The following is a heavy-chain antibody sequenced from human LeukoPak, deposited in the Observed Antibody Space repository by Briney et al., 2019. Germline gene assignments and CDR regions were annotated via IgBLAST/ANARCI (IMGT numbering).Heavy chain of an antibody. D-gene: IGHD2-2*01. Sequence: GGSLRLSCAASGFTFTRNAMAWVRQAPGKGLEWVSAIDGSGGTTFYADSVKGRVTISRVQSTNTVYLQMSSLRADDTAVYYCAKAHCSSTSCSRADNWGQGTLVTVSS. CDR1: GFTFTRNA. V-gene: IGHV3-23*01. CDR3: AKAHCSSTSCSRADN. CDR2: IDGSGGTT. J-gene: IGHJ4*02.